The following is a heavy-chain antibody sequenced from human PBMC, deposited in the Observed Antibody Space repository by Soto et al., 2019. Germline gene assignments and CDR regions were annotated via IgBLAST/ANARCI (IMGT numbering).Heavy chain of an antibody. Sequence: ASVKVSCNVSGYTVTDLSIYWVRQAPGKGLEWMGHFEPEDGERIYAQKFQGRVKETEDTSANTAYLELSSLTSEDTAVYYCAIESATTKITPPHYNGMDVWGQGTTVTVSS. V-gene: IGHV1-24*01. J-gene: IGHJ6*02. D-gene: IGHD1-1*01. CDR2: FEPEDGER. CDR1: GYTVTDLS. CDR3: AIESATTKITPPHYNGMDV.